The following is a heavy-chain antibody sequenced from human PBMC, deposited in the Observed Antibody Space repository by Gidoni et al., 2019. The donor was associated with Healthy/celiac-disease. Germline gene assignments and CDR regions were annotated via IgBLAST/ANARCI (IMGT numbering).Heavy chain of an antibody. CDR3: AKIGDVDTAMVRAFDI. CDR2: IIWNSGSI. CDR1: GFTFDDYA. V-gene: IGHV3-9*01. Sequence: EVQLVESVGGLVQPGRSLRLSCAASGFTFDDYAMHWVRQAPGKGLEWVSGIIWNSGSIGYADSVKGRFTISRDNAKNSLYLQMNSLRAEDTALYYCAKIGDVDTAMVRAFDIWGQGTMVTVSS. J-gene: IGHJ3*02. D-gene: IGHD5-18*01.